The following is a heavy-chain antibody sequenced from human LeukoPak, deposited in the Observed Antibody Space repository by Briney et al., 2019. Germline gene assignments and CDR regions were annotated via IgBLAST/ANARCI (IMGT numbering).Heavy chain of an antibody. CDR1: GYTFTSYA. CDR2: INPNSGGT. D-gene: IGHD7-27*01. V-gene: IGHV1-2*06. J-gene: IGHJ3*02. Sequence: ASVKVSCKASGYTFTSYAMNWVRQAPGQGLEWMGRINPNSGGTNYAQKFQGRVTMTRDTSISTAYMELSRLRSDDTAVYYCARALTNWGSHGAFDIWGQGTMVTVSS. CDR3: ARALTNWGSHGAFDI.